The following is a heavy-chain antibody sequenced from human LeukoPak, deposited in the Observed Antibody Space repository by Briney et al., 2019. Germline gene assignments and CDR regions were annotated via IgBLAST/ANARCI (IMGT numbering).Heavy chain of an antibody. CDR3: AKDINWNPVYFDY. D-gene: IGHD1-20*01. J-gene: IGHJ4*02. CDR2: ISGSGGST. V-gene: IGHV3-23*01. CDR1: GFTFSSYA. Sequence: GGSLRLSCAASGFTFSSYAMSWVRQAPGKGLEWVSAISGSGGSTYYADSVKGRFTISRDNSKNALYLQMNSLRAEDTAVYYCAKDINWNPVYFDYWGQGTLVTVSS.